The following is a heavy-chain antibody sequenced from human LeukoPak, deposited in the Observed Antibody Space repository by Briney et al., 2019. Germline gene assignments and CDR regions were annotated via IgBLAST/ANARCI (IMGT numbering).Heavy chain of an antibody. D-gene: IGHD5-18*01. V-gene: IGHV1-3*03. J-gene: IGHJ4*02. CDR1: GYTFTSYA. Sequence: ASVKVSCKASGYTFTSYAMHWVRQAPGQRLEWMGWINAGNGNTKYSQEFQGRVTITRDTSASTAYMEMSSLRSEDTAVYYCARVGYSYGTTYHYWGQGNLVTVSS. CDR2: INAGNGNT. CDR3: ARVGYSYGTTYHY.